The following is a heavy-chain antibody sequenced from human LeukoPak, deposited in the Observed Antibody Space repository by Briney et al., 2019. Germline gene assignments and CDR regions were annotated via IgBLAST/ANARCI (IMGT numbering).Heavy chain of an antibody. V-gene: IGHV3-9*01. CDR2: ISWNSGSI. Sequence: GGSLRLSCAASGFTFDDYAMHWVRQAPGKGLEWVSGISWNSGSIGYADSVKGRFTISRDNPQNTVYLQMNSLRAEDSALYYCTRFGDYGEYWGQGTLVTVSS. D-gene: IGHD3-10*01. CDR1: GFTFDDYA. CDR3: TRFGDYGEY. J-gene: IGHJ4*02.